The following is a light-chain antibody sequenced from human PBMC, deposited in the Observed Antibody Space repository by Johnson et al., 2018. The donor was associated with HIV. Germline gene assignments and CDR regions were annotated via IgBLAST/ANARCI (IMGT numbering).Light chain of an antibody. CDR1: SANIENNY. CDR3: GVWDASLSPHYV. J-gene: IGLJ1*01. CDR2: EDY. Sequence: QSLLTQPPSVSAASGQRVDISCSGGSANIENNYVSWYQQLPHTAPKLLIYEDYKRPSGIPDRFSGSKSGASATLDITRLQTWYKADYYCGVWDASLSPHYVFGTGTTITVL. V-gene: IGLV1-51*02.